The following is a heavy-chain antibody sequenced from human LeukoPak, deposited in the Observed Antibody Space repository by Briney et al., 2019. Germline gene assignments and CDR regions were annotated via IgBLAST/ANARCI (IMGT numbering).Heavy chain of an antibody. CDR2: ISYDGSNE. J-gene: IGHJ4*02. CDR1: GFTFSGYG. D-gene: IGHD7-27*01. V-gene: IGHV3-30*03. Sequence: PGRSLRLSCAASGFTFSGYGMHWVRQAPGKGLEWVAVISYDGSNEYYADSVKGRFTISRDTSKNTLYLQMNSLRAEDTALYYCARKFLTGRLIDYWGQGTLVTVSS. CDR3: ARKFLTGRLIDY.